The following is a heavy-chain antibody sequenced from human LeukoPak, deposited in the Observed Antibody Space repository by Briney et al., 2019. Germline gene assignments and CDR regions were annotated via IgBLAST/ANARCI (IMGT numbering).Heavy chain of an antibody. CDR2: ISSSSSTI. J-gene: IGHJ5*02. CDR3: AREGSSSWGTNWFDP. CDR1: GFTFSSYS. D-gene: IGHD6-13*01. Sequence: PGGSLRLSRAASGFTFSSYSMNWVRQAPGKGLEWVSYISSSSSTIYYADSVKGRFTISRDNAKNSLYLQMNSLRAEDTAVYYCAREGSSSWGTNWFDPWGQGILVTVSS. V-gene: IGHV3-48*01.